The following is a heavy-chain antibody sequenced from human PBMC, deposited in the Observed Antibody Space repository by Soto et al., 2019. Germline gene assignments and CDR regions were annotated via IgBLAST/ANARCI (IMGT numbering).Heavy chain of an antibody. Sequence: GESLKISCKGSGYSFTSYWIGWVRQMPGKGLEWMGIIYPGDSDTRYSPSFQGQVTISADKSISTAYLQWSSLKASDTAMYYCARHRAVAGTIYRYYYYGMDVWGQGTTVTVS. D-gene: IGHD6-19*01. V-gene: IGHV5-51*01. CDR3: ARHRAVAGTIYRYYYYGMDV. CDR2: IYPGDSDT. CDR1: GYSFTSYW. J-gene: IGHJ6*02.